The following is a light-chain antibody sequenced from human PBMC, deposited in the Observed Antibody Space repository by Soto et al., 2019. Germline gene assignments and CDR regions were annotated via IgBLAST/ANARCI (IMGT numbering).Light chain of an antibody. CDR2: DAS. CDR1: QSISSW. Sequence: DIQMTQSPSTLSASVGDRVTITCRASQSISSWLAWYQQKPGKAPKLLIYDASSLQSGVPSTFSGSGSGTEFTLTISSLQPDDFATYYCQQYNSYITFGPGTKVYIK. V-gene: IGKV1-5*01. J-gene: IGKJ3*01. CDR3: QQYNSYIT.